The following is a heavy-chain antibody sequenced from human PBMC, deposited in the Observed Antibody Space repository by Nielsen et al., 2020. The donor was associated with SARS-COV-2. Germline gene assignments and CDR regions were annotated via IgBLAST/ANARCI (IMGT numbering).Heavy chain of an antibody. D-gene: IGHD3-22*01. Sequence: GESLKISCAASGFTFSTYDMFWVRQATGKGLEWVSAIGAAGDIYYSDSVKGRFTISRENAKNSLFLQMNSLRAGDTAVYYCARGIGSGSPFDYWGQGTLVTVSS. CDR1: GFTFSTYD. CDR2: IGAAGDI. V-gene: IGHV3-13*04. J-gene: IGHJ4*02. CDR3: ARGIGSGSPFDY.